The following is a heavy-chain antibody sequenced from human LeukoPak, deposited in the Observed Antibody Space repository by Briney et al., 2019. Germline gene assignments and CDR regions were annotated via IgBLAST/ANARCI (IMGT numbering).Heavy chain of an antibody. D-gene: IGHD3-9*01. CDR2: MNPNSGNT. CDR3: ARATKHYDILTGYFYYYYGMDV. J-gene: IGHJ6*02. CDR1: GYTFTSYD. V-gene: IGHV1-8*01. Sequence: ASVKVSCKASGYTFTSYDINWVRQATGQGLEWMGWMNPNSGNTGYAQKFQARVTMTRNTSISTAYMELSSLRSEDTAVYYCARATKHYDILTGYFYYYYGMDVWGQGTTVTVSS.